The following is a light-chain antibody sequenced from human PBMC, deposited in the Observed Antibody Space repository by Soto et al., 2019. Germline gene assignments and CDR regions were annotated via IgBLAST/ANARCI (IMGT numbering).Light chain of an antibody. CDR2: DAS. Sequence: DIQMTQSPSTLSASVGDRVTITCRASENIKNWLAWYQQTAGKAPKVVISDASRLEAGVPSSFSGSGSGTDFTLTITSLQTDDFGTYYCQQYDVHPKTFGQGTKVDIK. CDR1: ENIKNW. CDR3: QQYDVHPKT. V-gene: IGKV1-5*01. J-gene: IGKJ1*01.